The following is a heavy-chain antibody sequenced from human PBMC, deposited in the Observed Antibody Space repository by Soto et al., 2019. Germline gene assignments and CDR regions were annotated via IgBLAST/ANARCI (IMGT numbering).Heavy chain of an antibody. CDR2: IWYDGSNR. Sequence: QVQLVESGGGVVQPGTSLRLSCAASGFTISTHGMHWVRQAPGKGLEWVANIWYDGSNRFYADSVKGRFTISKDTSKNTLYLQKRRMRSEDTAGYYCAAATTWNFHFHYWGQGTQVSVSS. V-gene: IGHV3-33*01. CDR3: AAATTWNFHFHY. CDR1: GFTISTHG. J-gene: IGHJ4*02. D-gene: IGHD1-7*01.